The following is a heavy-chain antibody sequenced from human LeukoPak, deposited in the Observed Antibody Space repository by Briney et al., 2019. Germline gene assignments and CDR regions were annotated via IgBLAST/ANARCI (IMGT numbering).Heavy chain of an antibody. CDR2: IYYSGNT. CDR1: GGSISSSSYF. J-gene: IGHJ3*02. Sequence: SETLSLTCTVSGGSISSSSYFWGWIRQPPGKGLEWIGTIYYSGNTYYNPSLKSRVTISVDTSKNQFSLKPSSVTAADTAVYYCASYCSSTSCPHRRAFDIWGQGTMVTVSS. CDR3: ASYCSSTSCPHRRAFDI. D-gene: IGHD2-2*01. V-gene: IGHV4-39*01.